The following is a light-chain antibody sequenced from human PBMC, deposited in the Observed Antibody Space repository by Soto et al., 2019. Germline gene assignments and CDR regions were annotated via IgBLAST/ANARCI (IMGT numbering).Light chain of an antibody. Sequence: EIVLTQSPGTLSLSPGERATLSCRASQGVSSNYLAWYQQKSGQAPRLLLYGTSSRATGIPERFSGSGSGTDFTLTISSLQPDDFATYYCQQYNDYWTFGQGTKVDIK. CDR2: GTS. CDR1: QGVSSNY. J-gene: IGKJ1*01. V-gene: IGKV3-20*01. CDR3: QQYNDYWT.